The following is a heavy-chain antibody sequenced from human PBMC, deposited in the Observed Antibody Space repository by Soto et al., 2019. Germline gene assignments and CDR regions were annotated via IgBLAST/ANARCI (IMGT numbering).Heavy chain of an antibody. Sequence: HEHLVQSGAEVKSPGASLKVSCKASGYSFTGYYIHWVRQAPGQGLEWMGWINPDSGATNYAQNFQGRVTLTSDTSISTASMDLTRLKSDDTAVYYCARGDYGTGGYPFPYFAYWGQGTLVIVSS. CDR2: INPDSGAT. CDR1: GYSFTGYY. V-gene: IGHV1-2*02. CDR3: ARGDYGTGGYPFPYFAY. J-gene: IGHJ4*02. D-gene: IGHD2-8*02.